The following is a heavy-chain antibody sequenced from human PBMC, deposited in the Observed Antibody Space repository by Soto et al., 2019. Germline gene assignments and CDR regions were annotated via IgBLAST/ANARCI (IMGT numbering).Heavy chain of an antibody. J-gene: IGHJ4*02. Sequence: GGSLRLSCAASGFTFSSHSMHWVRQAPGKGLEWVAVISLDGSYKYYADSVKGRFTISRDNSKNTLYLQMNSLRAEDTAVYYCARGASITVAGTSFDYWGQGTLVTVSS. V-gene: IGHV3-30-3*01. CDR3: ARGASITVAGTSFDY. CDR1: GFTFSSHS. CDR2: ISLDGSYK. D-gene: IGHD6-19*01.